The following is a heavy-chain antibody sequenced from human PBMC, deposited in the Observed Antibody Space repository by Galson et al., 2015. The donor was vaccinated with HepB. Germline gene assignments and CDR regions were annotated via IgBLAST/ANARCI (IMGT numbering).Heavy chain of an antibody. D-gene: IGHD6-19*01. J-gene: IGHJ3*02. CDR1: GFTFSSYG. CDR2: ISYDGSNK. Sequence: SLRLSCAASGFTFSSYGMHWVRQAPGKGLEWVAVISYDGSNKYYADSVKGRFTISRDNSKDTLYLQMNSLRAEDTAVYYCAKDHLFKIAVAGTDAFDIWCQGTMVTVSS. CDR3: AKDHLFKIAVAGTDAFDI. V-gene: IGHV3-30*18.